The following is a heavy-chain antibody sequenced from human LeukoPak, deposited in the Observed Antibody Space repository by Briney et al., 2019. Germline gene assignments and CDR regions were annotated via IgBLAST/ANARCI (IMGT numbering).Heavy chain of an antibody. CDR1: GYTFTNYD. V-gene: IGHV1-8*01. J-gene: IGHJ4*02. CDR2: MNPNSGNA. CDR3: ARETPEAGSGSYYVY. Sequence: ASVKVSCKASGYTFTNYDINWVRQATGHGLEWMGWMNPNSGNAGYAQKFLGRLTLTRNTSIETAYMELSSLGSEDTAVYYCARETPEAGSGSYYVYWGQGTLVTVSS. D-gene: IGHD1-26*01.